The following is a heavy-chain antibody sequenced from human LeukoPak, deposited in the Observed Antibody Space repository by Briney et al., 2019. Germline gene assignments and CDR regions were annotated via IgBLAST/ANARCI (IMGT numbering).Heavy chain of an antibody. CDR3: AREYSGSYTDAFDI. D-gene: IGHD1-26*01. V-gene: IGHV4-59*01. J-gene: IGHJ3*02. CDR1: GGSISSYY. CDR2: IYYSGST. Sequence: SETLSLTCTVSGGSISSYYWSWIRQPPGKGLEWIGYIYYSGSTNYNPSLKSRVTISVDTSKNQFSLRLSSVTAADTAVYYCAREYSGSYTDAFDIWGQGTMVTVSS.